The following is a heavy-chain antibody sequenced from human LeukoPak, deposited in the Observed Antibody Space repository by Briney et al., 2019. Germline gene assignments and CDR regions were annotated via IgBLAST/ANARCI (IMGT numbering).Heavy chain of an antibody. CDR3: ARSGYNSGWAFDY. D-gene: IGHD6-19*01. Sequence: ASXKVSCKASGYTFFDYYMHWVRQAPGQGLEWMGWINPNGGATDYAQNFRGRVTLTRDTSISTAYMELSSLRSDDTAVYFCARSGYNSGWAFDYWGQGTLVTVSS. J-gene: IGHJ4*02. CDR2: INPNGGAT. V-gene: IGHV1-2*02. CDR1: GYTFFDYY.